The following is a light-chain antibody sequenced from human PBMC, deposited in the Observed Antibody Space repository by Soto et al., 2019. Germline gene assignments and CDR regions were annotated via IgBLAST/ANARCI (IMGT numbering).Light chain of an antibody. V-gene: IGKV3-20*01. Sequence: EIVLTQSPGTLSLSPGEGATLSCRASQSISSNFLAWYQQKRGQAPRLLIHGASNRATGIPDRFSGSGSGTDLTLTITRLEPEDVAVYYCQQYGGSPRTFGQGTKVEVK. CDR2: GAS. CDR3: QQYGGSPRT. CDR1: QSISSNF. J-gene: IGKJ1*01.